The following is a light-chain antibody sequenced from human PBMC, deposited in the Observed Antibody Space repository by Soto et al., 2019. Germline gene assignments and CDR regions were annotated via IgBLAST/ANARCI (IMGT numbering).Light chain of an antibody. CDR1: QSISSW. CDR2: DAS. Sequence: DIQMTQSPSTLSASVGDRVTITCRASQSISSWLAWYQQKPGKAPKLLIYDASSLESGVPSRFSGSGSGTEFTLTISSLQPDDFATYYCQQYNSYSPLTFGPETKVDIK. CDR3: QQYNSYSPLT. V-gene: IGKV1-5*01. J-gene: IGKJ3*01.